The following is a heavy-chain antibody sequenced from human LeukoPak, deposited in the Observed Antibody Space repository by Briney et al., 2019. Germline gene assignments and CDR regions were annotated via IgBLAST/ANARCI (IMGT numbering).Heavy chain of an antibody. CDR3: ATRRITMVRGVIGVDY. CDR2: IVVGSGNT. J-gene: IGHJ4*02. Sequence: GTSVKVSCRASGFTFTSSAVQWVRQARGQRRECIGWIVVGSGNTNYAQKFQEKVTITRDMSTSTAYMELSSLRSEDTAVYYCATRRITMVRGVIGVDYWGQGTLVTVSS. D-gene: IGHD3-10*01. V-gene: IGHV1-58*01. CDR1: GFTFTSSA.